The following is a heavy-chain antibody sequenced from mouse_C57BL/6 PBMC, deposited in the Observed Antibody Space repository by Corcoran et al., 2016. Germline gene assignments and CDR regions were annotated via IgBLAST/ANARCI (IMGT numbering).Heavy chain of an antibody. CDR2: INTYSGVP. D-gene: IGHD3-3*01. CDR3: ARDGDGGPWFAY. J-gene: IGHJ3*01. CDR1: GYTFTTYG. V-gene: IGHV9-3*01. Sequence: QIQLVQSGPELKKPGETVKISCKASGYTFTTYGMSWVKQAPGKGLKWMGWINTYSGVPTYADDFKGRFAFSLETSASTAYLQINKLKHEDTATYFCARDGDGGPWFAYWGQGTLVTVSA.